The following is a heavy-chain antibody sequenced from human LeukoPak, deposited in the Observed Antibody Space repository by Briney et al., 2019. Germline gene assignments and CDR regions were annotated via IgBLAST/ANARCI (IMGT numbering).Heavy chain of an antibody. V-gene: IGHV3-53*01. CDR1: GFTVSSNY. Sequence: GGSLRLSCAASGFTVSSNYMSWVRQAPGKGLEWVSVIYSGGSTYYADSVKGRFTVSRDNAKSTLFLQMNSLRAEDTAVYYCARGGSSWLDYWGQGNLVTVSS. J-gene: IGHJ4*02. D-gene: IGHD6-13*01. CDR2: IYSGGST. CDR3: ARGGSSWLDY.